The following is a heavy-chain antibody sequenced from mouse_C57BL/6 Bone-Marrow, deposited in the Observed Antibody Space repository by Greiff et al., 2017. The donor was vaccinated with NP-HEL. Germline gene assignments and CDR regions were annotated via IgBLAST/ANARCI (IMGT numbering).Heavy chain of an antibody. CDR1: GYTFTSYG. Sequence: VQLQESGAELARPGASVKLSCKASGYTFTSYGISWVKQRTGQGLEWIGEIYPRSGNTYYNEKFKGKATLTADKSSSTAYMELRSLTSEDSAVYFCARVVRSNWVFYYAMDYWGKGTSVTVSS. CDR3: ARVVRSNWVFYYAMDY. J-gene: IGHJ4*01. V-gene: IGHV1-81*01. CDR2: IYPRSGNT. D-gene: IGHD4-1*01.